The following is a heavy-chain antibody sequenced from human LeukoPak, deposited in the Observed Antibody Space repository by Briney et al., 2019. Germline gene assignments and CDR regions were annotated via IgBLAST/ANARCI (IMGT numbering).Heavy chain of an antibody. CDR3: AAYSSSW. CDR2: IYSGGST. D-gene: IGHD6-13*01. Sequence: GGSLRLSCAASGFTVSSNYMSWVRQAPGKGLEWVSVIYSGGSTYHSDSVKGRFTISRDNSKNTLYLQMNSLRAEDTAVYYCAAYSSSWRGQGTLVTVSS. J-gene: IGHJ4*02. V-gene: IGHV3-53*01. CDR1: GFTVSSNY.